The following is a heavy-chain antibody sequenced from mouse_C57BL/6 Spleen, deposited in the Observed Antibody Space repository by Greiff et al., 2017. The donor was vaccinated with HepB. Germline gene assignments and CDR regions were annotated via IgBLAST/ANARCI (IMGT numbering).Heavy chain of an antibody. Sequence: VKLMESGPGLVQPSQSLSITCTVSGFSLTSYGVHWVRQSPGKGLEWLGVIWSGGSTDYNAAFISRLSISKDNSKSQVFFKMNSLQADDTAIYYCARNFHYYGSSSYYFDYWGQGTTLTVSS. CDR1: GFSLTSYG. D-gene: IGHD1-1*01. CDR3: ARNFHYYGSSSYYFDY. J-gene: IGHJ2*01. V-gene: IGHV2-2*01. CDR2: IWSGGST.